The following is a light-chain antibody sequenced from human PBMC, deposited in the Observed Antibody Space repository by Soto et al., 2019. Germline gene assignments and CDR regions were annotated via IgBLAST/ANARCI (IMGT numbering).Light chain of an antibody. J-gene: IGKJ1*01. CDR3: QQYSNWPRT. CDR2: GAS. Sequence: EIVLTQYPATLSVSPGERATLSCWASKSVSIYLAWYQQKPGQAPRLLIYGASTRATGIPARFSGFGSGTVFTLAISSLQSEDFAIYYCQQYSNWPRTFGQGTKVEIK. V-gene: IGKV3-15*01. CDR1: KSVSIY.